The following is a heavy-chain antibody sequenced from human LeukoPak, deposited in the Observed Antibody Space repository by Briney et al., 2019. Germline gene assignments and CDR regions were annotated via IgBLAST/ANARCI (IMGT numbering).Heavy chain of an antibody. CDR3: ARDLGYSGYDYYYGMDV. CDR1: GFTFSSYG. D-gene: IGHD5-12*01. CDR2: IWYGGSNK. J-gene: IGHJ6*04. Sequence: GGSLRLSCAASGFTFSSYGMHWVRQAPGKGLEWVAVIWYGGSNKYYADSVKGRFTISRDNSKNTLYLQMNSLRAEDTAVYYCARDLGYSGYDYYYGMDVWGKGTTVTVSS. V-gene: IGHV3-33*01.